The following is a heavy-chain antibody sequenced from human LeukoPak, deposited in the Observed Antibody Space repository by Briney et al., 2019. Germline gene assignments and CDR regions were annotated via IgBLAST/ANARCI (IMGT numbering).Heavy chain of an antibody. V-gene: IGHV3-21*01. D-gene: IGHD6-25*01. J-gene: IGHJ4*02. CDR2: ISSSSSYI. Sequence: GGSLRLLCGACGFTFRSYSMNWVGQAPGRGVEGVSSISSSSSYIYYVDSVKGRFTISRVNAKDSLYLQMNSLRAADTAVYYCARDRVAAGEFDYWGQGTLVTVS. CDR1: GFTFRSYS. CDR3: ARDRVAAGEFDY.